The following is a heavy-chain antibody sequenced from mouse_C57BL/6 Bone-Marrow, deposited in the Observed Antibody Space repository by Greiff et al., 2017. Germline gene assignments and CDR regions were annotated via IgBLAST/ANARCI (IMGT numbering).Heavy chain of an antibody. V-gene: IGHV1-80*01. CDR2: IYPGDGDT. D-gene: IGHD1-1*01. CDR1: GYAFSSYW. J-gene: IGHJ4*01. Sequence: QVQLKESGAELVKPGASVKISCKASGYAFSSYWMNWVKQRPGKGLEWIGQIYPGDGDTNYNGKFKGKATLTADKSSSTAYMQLSSLTSEDSAVYFCARRATVGNYAMDYWGQGTSVTVSS. CDR3: ARRATVGNYAMDY.